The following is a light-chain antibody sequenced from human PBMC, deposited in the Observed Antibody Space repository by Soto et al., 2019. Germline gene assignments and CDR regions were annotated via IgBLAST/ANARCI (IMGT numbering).Light chain of an antibody. CDR3: QQYGSSPPKT. CDR2: GAS. Sequence: ELVLTQYHGPLSFSPGERATLSCRASESLSSAYLAWYQQKPGQAPGLLLYGASTRATGIPDRFSGSGSGTEFTLTISRLEPEDLAVYYCQQYGSSPPKTFGQGTKV. CDR1: ESLSSAY. J-gene: IGKJ1*01. V-gene: IGKV3-20*01.